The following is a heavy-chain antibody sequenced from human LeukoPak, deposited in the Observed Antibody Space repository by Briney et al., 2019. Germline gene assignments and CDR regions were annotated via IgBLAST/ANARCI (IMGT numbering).Heavy chain of an antibody. CDR1: GGSISSYY. J-gene: IGHJ4*02. Sequence: PSETLSLTCTVSGGSISSYYWSWIRQPPGKGLEWIGYIYYSGSTNYNPSLKSRVTISVDTSKNQFSLKLSSVTAADTAVYYCARDHPGAAFDYWGQGTLVTVSS. CDR2: IYYSGST. V-gene: IGHV4-59*01. CDR3: ARDHPGAAFDY. D-gene: IGHD1-26*01.